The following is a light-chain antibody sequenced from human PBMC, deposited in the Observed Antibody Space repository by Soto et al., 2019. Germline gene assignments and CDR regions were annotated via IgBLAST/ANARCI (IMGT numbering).Light chain of an antibody. CDR1: SSDVGGYNY. CDR2: EVS. J-gene: IGLJ2*01. V-gene: IGLV2-14*01. Sequence: QSALTQPASMSGSPGQSITISCTGTSSDVGGYNYVSWYQQHPGKAPKLMIYEVSNRPSGVSNRFSGSKSGNTASLTISGLHAEDEADYYCSSYTSSSTQVVFGGGTKLTVL. CDR3: SSYTSSSTQVV.